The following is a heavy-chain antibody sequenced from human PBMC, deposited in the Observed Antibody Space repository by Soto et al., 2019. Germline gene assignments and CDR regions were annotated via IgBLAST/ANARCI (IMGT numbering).Heavy chain of an antibody. CDR1: GYSFTSYW. CDR2: IYPGDSDT. V-gene: IGHV5-51*01. CDR3: ERYQTRGRPNAKWFDP. D-gene: IGHD2-2*01. J-gene: IGHJ5*02. Sequence: GESLKISCKGSGYSFTSYWIGWVRQMPGKGLEWMGSIYPGDSDTRYSPSFQGQVTISADKSISTAYLQWSSLKASDTAMYYCERYQTRGRPNAKWFDPWGQGTLVTVSS.